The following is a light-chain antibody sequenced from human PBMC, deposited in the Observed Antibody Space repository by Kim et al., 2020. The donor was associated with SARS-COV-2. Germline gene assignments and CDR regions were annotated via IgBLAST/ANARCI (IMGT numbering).Light chain of an antibody. J-gene: IGKJ2*01. CDR3: QQYGSSLYT. V-gene: IGKV3-20*01. CDR2: GAS. CDR1: QSVSSSY. Sequence: LSPGERATLSCRASQSVSSSYLAWYQQKPGQTPRLLIYGASSRATGIPDRFSGSGSGTDFTLTISRLEPEDFAVYYCQQYGSSLYTFGQGTKLEI.